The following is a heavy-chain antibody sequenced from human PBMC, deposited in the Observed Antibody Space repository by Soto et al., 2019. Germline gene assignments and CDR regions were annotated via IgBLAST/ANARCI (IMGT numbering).Heavy chain of an antibody. CDR3: ARLAWAGVDY. CDR2: IFYSGST. Sequence: SETLSLTCTVSGGSISNYYWSWIRQPPGKGLEWIGCIFYSGSTNYSPSLRSRVTISVDTSKNQFSLKLSSVTAADTAVYYCARLAWAGVDYWGQGTLVTVSS. D-gene: IGHD3-10*01. CDR1: GGSISNYY. J-gene: IGHJ4*02. V-gene: IGHV4-59*08.